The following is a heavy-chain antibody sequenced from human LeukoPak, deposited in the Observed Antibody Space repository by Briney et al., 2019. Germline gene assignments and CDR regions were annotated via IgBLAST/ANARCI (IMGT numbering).Heavy chain of an antibody. CDR3: ARPPYN. J-gene: IGHJ4*02. CDR1: GFSVTTTN. V-gene: IGHV3-53*01. D-gene: IGHD1-14*01. CDR2: IYSGGGT. Sequence: GGSLRLSCAVSGFSVTTTNMSWVRQAPGKGLEWVSFIYSGGGTDYTESVKGRFTISRDNSKNALYLQMNSLRVEDTAMFYCARPPYNWGEGTLVTVSS.